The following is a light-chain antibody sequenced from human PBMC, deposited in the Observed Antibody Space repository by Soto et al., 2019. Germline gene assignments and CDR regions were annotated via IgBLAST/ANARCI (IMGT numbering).Light chain of an antibody. V-gene: IGKV1-5*03. Sequence: DIQMTQSPSTLSASVGDRVTITCRASQSISTWLAWYQHKPGKAPKVLIYKASSLQGGVPPRFSGSGYGTEFTLTISSLQPDDFAIYYCQQYNSYSLTFGGGTKVEIK. J-gene: IGKJ4*01. CDR2: KAS. CDR3: QQYNSYSLT. CDR1: QSISTW.